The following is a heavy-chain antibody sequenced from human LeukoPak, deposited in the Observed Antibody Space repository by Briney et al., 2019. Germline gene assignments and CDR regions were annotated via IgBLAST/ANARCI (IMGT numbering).Heavy chain of an antibody. CDR3: TSGGIHYDSSSSYYGSDY. D-gene: IGHD3-22*01. Sequence: GGSLRLSCAASGFTFSGSAMNWVRQASGKGLEWVGRIRSKADNYATTYAASVKGRFTISRDDSKNTAYLQMNSLKTEDTAVYYCTSGGIHYDSSSSYYGSDYWGQGTLVTVSS. CDR1: GFTFSGSA. V-gene: IGHV3-73*01. J-gene: IGHJ4*02. CDR2: IRSKADNYAT.